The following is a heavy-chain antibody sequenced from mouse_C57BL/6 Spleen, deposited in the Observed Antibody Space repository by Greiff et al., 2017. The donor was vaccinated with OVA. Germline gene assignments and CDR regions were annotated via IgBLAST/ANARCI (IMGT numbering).Heavy chain of an antibody. V-gene: IGHV1-61*01. CDR3: ARNYGSSFDY. CDR1: GYTFTSYW. D-gene: IGHD1-1*01. CDR2: IYPSHSET. J-gene: IGHJ2*01. Sequence: QVQLQQPGAELVRPGSSVKLSCKASGYTFTSYWMDWVKQRPGQGLEWIGNIYPSHSETHYNQKFKDKATLTVDKSSSTAYMQLSSLTSEDAAVYYCARNYGSSFDYWGQGTTLTVSS.